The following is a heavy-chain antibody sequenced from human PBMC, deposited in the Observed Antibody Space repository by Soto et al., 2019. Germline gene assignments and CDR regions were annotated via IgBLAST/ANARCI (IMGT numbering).Heavy chain of an antibody. CDR3: ARDGSRFDY. J-gene: IGHJ4*02. CDR2: ISNSGDTI. CDR1: GFTFSTYE. D-gene: IGHD6-13*01. V-gene: IGHV3-48*03. Sequence: GGSLRLSCAASGFTFSTYEMNWVRQAPGKGLEWVSYISNSGDTIYYADSVKGRFTIFRDNAKNSLYLQMNSLRVEDTALYYCARDGSRFDYWGQGTLVTVSS.